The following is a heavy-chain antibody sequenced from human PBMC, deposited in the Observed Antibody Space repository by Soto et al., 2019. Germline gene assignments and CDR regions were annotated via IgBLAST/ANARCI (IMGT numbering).Heavy chain of an antibody. Sequence: GGSLRLSCAASGFTFSSYSMNWVRQAPGKGLEWVSSISSSSGYIYYADSVKGRFTISRDNAKNSLYLQMNSLRAEDTAVYYCARDVIAVAALWGQGTLVTVSS. CDR2: ISSSSGYI. CDR3: ARDVIAVAAL. V-gene: IGHV3-21*01. CDR1: GFTFSSYS. J-gene: IGHJ4*02. D-gene: IGHD6-19*01.